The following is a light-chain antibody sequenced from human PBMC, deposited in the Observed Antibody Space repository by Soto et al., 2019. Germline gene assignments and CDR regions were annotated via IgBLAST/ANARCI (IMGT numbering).Light chain of an antibody. CDR2: KAS. CDR3: KQYNSFPT. J-gene: IGKJ1*01. V-gene: IGKV1-5*03. CDR1: QSISSW. Sequence: DIQMTQSPSTLSASVGDRVTITCRASQSISSWLAWYQQKPGKAPKLLNYKASSLESGVPSRFSSSGSGTEFTLTISSLQPDDFTTYYCKQYNSFPTFGQGTKVEIK.